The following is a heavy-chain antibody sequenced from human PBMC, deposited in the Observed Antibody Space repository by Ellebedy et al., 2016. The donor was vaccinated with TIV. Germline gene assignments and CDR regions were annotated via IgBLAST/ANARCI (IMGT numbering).Heavy chain of an antibody. D-gene: IGHD1-26*01. V-gene: IGHV5-51*01. CDR1: GYSFTSYW. Sequence: GESLKISXKGSGYSFTSYWICWVRQMSGKGLEWMGIIYPGDSDTRYSPSFQGQVTISADKSISTAYLQWSSLKASDTAMYYCARPLRVGATTYYYYGMDVWGQGTTVTVSS. J-gene: IGHJ6*02. CDR2: IYPGDSDT. CDR3: ARPLRVGATTYYYYGMDV.